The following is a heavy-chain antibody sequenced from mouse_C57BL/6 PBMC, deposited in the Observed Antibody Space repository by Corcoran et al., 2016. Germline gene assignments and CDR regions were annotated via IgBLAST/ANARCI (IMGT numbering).Heavy chain of an antibody. CDR1: GYTFTTYG. D-gene: IGHD1-1*01. J-gene: IGHJ1*03. V-gene: IGHV9-3*01. Sequence: QIQLVQSGPELKKPGETVKISCKASGYTFTTYGMSWVKQAPGKGLKWMGWINTYSGVPTYADDFKGRFAFSLETSASTAYLQISNLKNEDTATYFCARGGFITTVVANGYWYFDVWGTGTTVTVSS. CDR3: ARGGFITTVVANGYWYFDV. CDR2: INTYSGVP.